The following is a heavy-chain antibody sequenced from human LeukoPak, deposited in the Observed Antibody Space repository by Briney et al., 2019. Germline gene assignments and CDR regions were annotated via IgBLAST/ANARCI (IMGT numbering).Heavy chain of an antibody. D-gene: IGHD3-22*01. J-gene: IGHJ6*04. CDR2: VFYSGST. V-gene: IGHV4-61*05. CDR1: GGSISSSSYY. CDR3: ARLISSAPRVDV. Sequence: SETLSLTCTVSGGSISSSSYYWGWIRQPPGKGLEYIGYVFYSGSTNYNPSLKSRVTISVDTSKNQFSLKLSSVTAADTAVYYCARLISSAPRVDVWGKGTTVTISS.